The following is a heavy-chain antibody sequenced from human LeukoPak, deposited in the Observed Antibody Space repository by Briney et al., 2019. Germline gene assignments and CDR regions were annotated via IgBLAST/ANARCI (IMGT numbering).Heavy chain of an antibody. CDR1: GFSFSSYG. D-gene: IGHD6-19*01. J-gene: IGHJ4*02. V-gene: IGHV3-30*18. Sequence: PGGSLRLSCAASGFSFSSYGMHWVRQAPGKGLEWVAVIAYDGSKKYHADSVKGRFTISRDNSKNTLYLQMNSLRAEDTAVYYCAKDPRLGAVAGNYDYWGQGTLVTVSS. CDR3: AKDPRLGAVAGNYDY. CDR2: IAYDGSKK.